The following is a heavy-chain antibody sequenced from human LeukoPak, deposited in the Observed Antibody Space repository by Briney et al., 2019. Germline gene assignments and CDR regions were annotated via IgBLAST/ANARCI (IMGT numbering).Heavy chain of an antibody. V-gene: IGHV3-23*01. D-gene: IGHD3-9*01. CDR2: VTGSGDTT. CDR3: AKWGDYDILTGYYVPDF. J-gene: IGHJ4*02. CDR1: GFIFRNYA. Sequence: PGGSLRLSCAASGFIFRNYAMSWVRQAPGKGLEWVSAVTGSGDTTYYADSVKGRFTISRDNSKNTLYVEMNTLRVEDTAIYYCAKWGDYDILTGYYVPDFWGQGTLVTVSP.